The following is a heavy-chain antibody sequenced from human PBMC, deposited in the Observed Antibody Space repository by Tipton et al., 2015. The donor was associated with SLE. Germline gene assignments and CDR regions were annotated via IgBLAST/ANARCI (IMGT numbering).Heavy chain of an antibody. V-gene: IGHV4-39*01. Sequence: TLSLTCTVSGGSISSSSYYWGWIRQPPGKGLEWIGSMYYSGSTYYNPSLKSRVTISVDTSKNQFSLKLSSVTAADTAVYYCARHPSFTIFGVWGAFDIWGQGTMVTVSS. CDR3: ARHPSFTIFGVWGAFDI. CDR1: GGSISSSSYY. D-gene: IGHD3-3*01. J-gene: IGHJ3*02. CDR2: MYYSGST.